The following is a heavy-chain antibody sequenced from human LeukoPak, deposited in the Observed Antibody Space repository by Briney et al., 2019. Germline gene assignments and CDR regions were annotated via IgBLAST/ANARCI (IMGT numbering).Heavy chain of an antibody. V-gene: IGHV3-30*04. CDR2: ISYDGRNK. CDR3: ARGLQVVIAFDY. CDR1: GFTFSSYA. J-gene: IGHJ4*02. D-gene: IGHD2-21*01. Sequence: PGRYLRLYCAASGFTFSSYAMHWVRQAQGKGLEWVAVISYDGRNKYYADYVKGRFTIYRDNSKNTLYLQINSLRAEDTAVYYCARGLQVVIAFDYCGQGTLFTVSS.